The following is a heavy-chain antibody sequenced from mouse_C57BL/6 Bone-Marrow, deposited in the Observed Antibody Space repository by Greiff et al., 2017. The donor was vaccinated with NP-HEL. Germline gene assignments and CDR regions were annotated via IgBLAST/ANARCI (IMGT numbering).Heavy chain of an antibody. CDR3: VRHKNYYDSSYFYAMDY. J-gene: IGHJ4*01. D-gene: IGHD1-1*01. Sequence: EVQGVESGGGLVQPKGSLKLSCAASGFSFNTYAMNWVRQAPGQGLEWVARIRSKSNNYATYYADSVKDRFTISRDDSESMLYLQMNNLKTEDTAMYYCVRHKNYYDSSYFYAMDYWGQGTSVTVSS. CDR2: IRSKSNNYAT. V-gene: IGHV10-1*01. CDR1: GFSFNTYA.